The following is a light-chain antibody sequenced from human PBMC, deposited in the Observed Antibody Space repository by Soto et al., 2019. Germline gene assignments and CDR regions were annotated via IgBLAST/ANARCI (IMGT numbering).Light chain of an antibody. Sequence: QAVVTQSPSASASLGASVKLTCTLSSGHNSYAIAWHQQQPEKGPRYLMKLNSDGSHSKGDGIPDRFSGSSSGAERYLTISSLQSEDEADYYCQTWGSGPVVGGGTKPTVL. CDR2: LNSDGSH. CDR3: QTWGSGPV. V-gene: IGLV4-69*01. J-gene: IGLJ3*02. CDR1: SGHNSYA.